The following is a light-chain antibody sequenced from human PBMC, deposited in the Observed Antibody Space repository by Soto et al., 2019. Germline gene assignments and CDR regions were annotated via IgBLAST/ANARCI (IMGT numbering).Light chain of an antibody. Sequence: QSALTQPRSVSGSPGQAVTISCTGTSSDVGGYNYVSWYQQHPGKAPKLMIYDVSKRPSGVPDRLSGSKSGNTASLTISGLQAEDEDDYYCCSYAGSYTLVFGTGTKVTV. CDR2: DVS. J-gene: IGLJ1*01. V-gene: IGLV2-11*01. CDR1: SSDVGGYNY. CDR3: CSYAGSYTLV.